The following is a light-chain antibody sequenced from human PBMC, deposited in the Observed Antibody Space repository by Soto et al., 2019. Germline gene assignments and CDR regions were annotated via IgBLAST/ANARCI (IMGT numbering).Light chain of an antibody. CDR1: QSVSSSY. V-gene: IGKV3-20*01. CDR2: GAS. J-gene: IGKJ1*01. CDR3: QQYGSSPSWT. Sequence: EIVMTQSPATLSVSPVERATLSCMASQSVSSSYLAWYQQKPGQAPRLLIYGASSRATVIPDRFSGSGSGTDFTLTISRLEPEDFAVYYCQQYGSSPSWTFGQGTKVDIK.